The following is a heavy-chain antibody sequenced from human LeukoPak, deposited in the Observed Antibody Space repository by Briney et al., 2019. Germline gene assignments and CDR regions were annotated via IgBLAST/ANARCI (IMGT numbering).Heavy chain of an antibody. J-gene: IGHJ6*02. D-gene: IGHD5-18*01. CDR1: GFNFGDHA. CDR2: ISSKAYRGTT. V-gene: IGHV3-49*04. CDR3: SRGPIQLWVHNGVDV. Sequence: PGWSLRLSCTTSGFNFGDHAMTWVRQAPGKGLEWVGFISSKAYRGTTEYAACVKGRFTISRDDSKSVVYLQMNSLKSEDTAVYYCSRGPIQLWVHNGVDVWGQGTTVTVSS.